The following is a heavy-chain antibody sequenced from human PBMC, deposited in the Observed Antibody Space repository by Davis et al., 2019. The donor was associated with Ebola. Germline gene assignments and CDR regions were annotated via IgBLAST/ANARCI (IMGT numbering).Heavy chain of an antibody. D-gene: IGHD2-8*01. CDR1: GFTFTSSA. Sequence: AASVKVSCKASGFTFTSSAVQWVRQARGQRLEWIGWIVVGSGNTVCAQKFQERVTITRDMSTSTAYMELSSLRSEDTAVYYCARACYLCDYHMDVWGKGTTVTVSS. V-gene: IGHV1-58*01. J-gene: IGHJ6*03. CDR3: ARACYLCDYHMDV. CDR2: IVVGSGNT.